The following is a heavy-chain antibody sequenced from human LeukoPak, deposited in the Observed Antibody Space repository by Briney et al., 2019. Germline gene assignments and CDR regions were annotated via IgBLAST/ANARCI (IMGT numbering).Heavy chain of an antibody. CDR1: GDSISSYY. J-gene: IGHJ3*02. D-gene: IGHD2-15*01. CDR2: IYYSGST. V-gene: IGHV4-59*05. Sequence: SETLSLTCTVSGDSISSYYWSWIRQPPGKGLEWIGSIYYSGSTYYNPSLKSRVTISVDTSKNQFSLKLSSVTAADTAVYYCARILLIGAFDIWGQGTMVTVSS. CDR3: ARILLIGAFDI.